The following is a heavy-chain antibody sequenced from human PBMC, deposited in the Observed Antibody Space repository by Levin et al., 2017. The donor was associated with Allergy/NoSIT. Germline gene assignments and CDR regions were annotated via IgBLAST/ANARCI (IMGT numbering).Heavy chain of an antibody. J-gene: IGHJ5*02. Sequence: GESLKISCAASGFTFSSYAMHWVRQAPGKGLEWVAVISYDGSNKYYADSVKGRFTISRDNSKNTLYLQMNSLRAEDTAVYYCARDQEEQWLQTDDTYNWFDPWGQGTLVTVSS. V-gene: IGHV3-30*04. CDR1: GFTFSSYA. CDR2: ISYDGSNK. CDR3: ARDQEEQWLQTDDTYNWFDP. D-gene: IGHD6-19*01.